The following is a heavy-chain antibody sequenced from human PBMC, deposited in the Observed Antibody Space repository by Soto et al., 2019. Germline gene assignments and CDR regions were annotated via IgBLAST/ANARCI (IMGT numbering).Heavy chain of an antibody. D-gene: IGHD1-26*01. J-gene: IGHJ5*02. CDR3: ARKVGATIRCFAP. Sequence: QVQLVQSGGDMKKPGASVTVSCKASGYTFTNYGISWVRQATGQGLEWMGWISAYNGNTNYPQQFQGRVTMTTETATTTAYIELRSLRFDDTTVYYCARKVGATIRCFAPLGQGTLVTVSS. CDR2: ISAYNGNT. V-gene: IGHV1-18*01. CDR1: GYTFTNYG.